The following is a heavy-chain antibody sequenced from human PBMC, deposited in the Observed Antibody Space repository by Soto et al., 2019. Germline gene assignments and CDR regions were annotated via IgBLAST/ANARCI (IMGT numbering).Heavy chain of an antibody. J-gene: IGHJ4*02. CDR3: ATFPRSSKRGY. V-gene: IGHV3-48*03. CDR2: ISDGGSTI. D-gene: IGHD4-4*01. CDR1: GFTFSSYE. Sequence: GWSLRLSCAASGFTFSSYEMNWVRQAPGKGLEWVSYISDGGSTIYYADSVKGRFTISRDNAKNSLYLQMNSLGAEDTAVYYCATFPRSSKRGYWGQGTLVTVSS.